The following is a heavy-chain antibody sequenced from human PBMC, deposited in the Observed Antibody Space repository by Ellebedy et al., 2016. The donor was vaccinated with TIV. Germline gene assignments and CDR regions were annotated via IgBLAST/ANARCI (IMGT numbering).Heavy chain of an antibody. J-gene: IGHJ6*02. V-gene: IGHV3-30*02. Sequence: GGSLRLSCSASGFNFGLYTMSWVRQAPGKGLEWVAFIRFDGNNAYYADSVKGRFTISRDNSKNTLYLQMNSLRTEDTAVHYCAKDRGNYGGAPYNGMDVWGQGTTVTVSS. CDR2: IRFDGNNA. CDR1: GFNFGLYT. D-gene: IGHD3-10*01. CDR3: AKDRGNYGGAPYNGMDV.